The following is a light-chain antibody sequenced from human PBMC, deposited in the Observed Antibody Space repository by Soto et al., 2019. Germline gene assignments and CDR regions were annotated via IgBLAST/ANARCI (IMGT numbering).Light chain of an antibody. CDR2: EVS. CDR1: SSDVGSYNL. CDR3: CSYAGSSTFVV. J-gene: IGLJ1*01. Sequence: QSVLTQPASVSGSPGQSITISCTGTSSDVGSYNLVSWYQQHPGKAPKLMIYEVSERPSGVSNRFSGSKSGNTASLTISGLQAEDEADYYCCSYAGSSTFVVFGTGTKVTVL. V-gene: IGLV2-23*02.